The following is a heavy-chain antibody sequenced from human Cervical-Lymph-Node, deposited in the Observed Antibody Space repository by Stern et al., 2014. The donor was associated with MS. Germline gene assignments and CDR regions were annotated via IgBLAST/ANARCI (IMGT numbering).Heavy chain of an antibody. V-gene: IGHV4-31*03. J-gene: IGHJ6*02. CDR2: IYYSGTA. Sequence: VQLVESGPGLVKPSQTLSLTCTVSGDSINTGAYYWSWLRQHPGKGLQWIGYIYYSGTAYYNPSLQSRMTISIDTSKNQFSLTVTSVTAADTAVYYCARDRARTYYGMDVWGRGTTVTVSS. CDR3: ARDRARTYYGMDV. D-gene: IGHD2-21*01. CDR1: GDSINTGAYY.